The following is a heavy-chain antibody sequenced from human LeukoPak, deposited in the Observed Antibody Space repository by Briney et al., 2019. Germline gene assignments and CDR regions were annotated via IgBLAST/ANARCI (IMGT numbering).Heavy chain of an antibody. CDR3: AREGCSGGSCYWSYMDV. CDR2: INWNGGST. V-gene: IGHV3-20*04. J-gene: IGHJ6*03. CDR1: GFTFDDYG. Sequence: PGGSLRLSCAASGFTFDDYGMSWVRQAPGKGLEWVSGINWNGGSTGYADSVKGRFTISRDNAKNSLYLQMNSLRAEDTALYYCAREGCSGGSCYWSYMDVWGKGTTVIVSS. D-gene: IGHD2-15*01.